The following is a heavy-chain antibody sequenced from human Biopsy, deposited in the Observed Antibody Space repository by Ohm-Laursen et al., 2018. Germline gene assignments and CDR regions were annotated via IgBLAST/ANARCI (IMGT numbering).Heavy chain of an antibody. D-gene: IGHD5-18*01. Sequence: SDTLSLTCTVSGASVSSGSYDWSWIRQPPGKGLEWIGNIYNDVSTKYNPSLRSRVNISADKTTNQFSLKLRSVTAADTAVYYCARGYAGLYEAFDFWGQGTVVTVAS. J-gene: IGHJ3*01. CDR3: ARGYAGLYEAFDF. CDR2: IYNDVST. V-gene: IGHV4-61*01. CDR1: GASVSSGSYD.